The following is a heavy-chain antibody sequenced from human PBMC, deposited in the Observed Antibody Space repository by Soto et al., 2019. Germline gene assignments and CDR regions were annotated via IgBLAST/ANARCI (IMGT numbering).Heavy chain of an antibody. CDR1: GYSFTSYW. CDR3: AKDRVPYGGRLTFDL. D-gene: IGHD4-17*01. V-gene: IGHV5-51*01. CDR2: IYPGDSDT. J-gene: IGHJ4*02. Sequence: GESLKISCNGSGYSFTSYWIGWVRQMPGKGLEWMGIIYPGDSDTRYSPSFQGQVTISADKSISTAYLQWSSLKASDTATYYCAKDRVPYGGRLTFDLWGQGTLVTVSS.